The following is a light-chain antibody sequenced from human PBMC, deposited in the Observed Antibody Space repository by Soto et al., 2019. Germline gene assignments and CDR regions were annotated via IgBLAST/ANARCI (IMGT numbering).Light chain of an antibody. Sequence: EIVLTQSPDTLSLSPGEGASLSCRASQSVSSNLAWYQQKPGQAPRLLIYGASTRATGIPARFSGSGSGTEFTLTISSLQSEDFAVYYCQQYNNWPPWTFGQGTKVEIK. CDR3: QQYNNWPPWT. V-gene: IGKV3-15*01. J-gene: IGKJ1*01. CDR2: GAS. CDR1: QSVSSN.